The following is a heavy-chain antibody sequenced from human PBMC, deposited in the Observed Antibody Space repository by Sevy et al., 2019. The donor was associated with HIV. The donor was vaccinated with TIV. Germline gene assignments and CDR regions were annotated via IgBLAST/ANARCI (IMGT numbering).Heavy chain of an antibody. CDR2: IKQDGSEK. V-gene: IGHV3-7*01. CDR1: GFTFSSYW. Sequence: GGSLRLSCAASGFTFSSYWMSWVRQAPGKGLEWVANIKQDGSEKYYVDSVKGRLTISRDNCKNSLYLEMNSLRAEDTAVYYGAYHPAGSYDSSGYDYWGQGTLVTVSS. D-gene: IGHD3-22*01. J-gene: IGHJ4*02. CDR3: AYHPAGSYDSSGYDY.